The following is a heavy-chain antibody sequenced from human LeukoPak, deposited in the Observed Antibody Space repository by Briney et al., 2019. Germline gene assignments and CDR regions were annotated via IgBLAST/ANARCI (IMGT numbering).Heavy chain of an antibody. D-gene: IGHD5-24*01. J-gene: IGHJ4*02. CDR3: ARAPREGPFDY. CDR1: GYTFATFG. CDR2: ISVYNGDT. Sequence: LGASVKVSCKASGYTFATFGISWLRQAPGQGLEWLGWISVYNGDTHFAQRFQGRVTMTTDTSTSTVYMDLRSLTSDDTAVYYCARAPREGPFDYWGQGSLLTVSS. V-gene: IGHV1-18*01.